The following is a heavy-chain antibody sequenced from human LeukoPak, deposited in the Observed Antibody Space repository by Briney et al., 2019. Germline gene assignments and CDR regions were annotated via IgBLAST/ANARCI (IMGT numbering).Heavy chain of an antibody. J-gene: IGHJ4*02. Sequence: GGSLRLSCAASGFTFSSYGMSWVRQAPGKGLEWVSVIYSGGSTYYADSVKGRFTISRDNSKNTLYLQMNSLRAEDTAVYYCARSPYYYDSSGYYFDYWGQGTLVTVSS. V-gene: IGHV3-66*01. D-gene: IGHD3-22*01. CDR2: IYSGGST. CDR1: GFTFSSYG. CDR3: ARSPYYYDSSGYYFDY.